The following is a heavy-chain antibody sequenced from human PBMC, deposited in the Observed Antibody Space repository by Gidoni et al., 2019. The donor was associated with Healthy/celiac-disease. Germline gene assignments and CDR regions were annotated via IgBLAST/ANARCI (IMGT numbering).Heavy chain of an antibody. J-gene: IGHJ4*02. D-gene: IGHD2-21*02. CDR2: ISGSGGST. CDR1: GFTFSSYA. Sequence: EVQLLESGGGLVQPGGSLRLSCAASGFTFSSYAMSWVRQAPGKGLGWVSAISGSGGSTYYADSVKGRFTISRDNSKNTLYLQMNSLRAEDTAVYYCAKDIAYCGGDCYPPLVPHDYWGQGTLVTVSS. CDR3: AKDIAYCGGDCYPPLVPHDY. V-gene: IGHV3-23*01.